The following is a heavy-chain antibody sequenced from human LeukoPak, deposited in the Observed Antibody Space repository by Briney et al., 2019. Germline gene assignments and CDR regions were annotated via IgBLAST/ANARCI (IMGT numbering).Heavy chain of an antibody. CDR1: GYTFTGYY. CDR3: ALVPGPYTTSRFDF. V-gene: IGHV1-2*02. J-gene: IGHJ4*02. D-gene: IGHD2-2*02. Sequence: ASVRVSCKPSGYTFTGYYLHWVRQAPGQRPEWMGRIDPDSGGTHYGQKFQGRVTVTRDTSITTVYMELSGLTSDDTAVYYCALVPGPYTTSRFDFWGQGTLVTVSS. CDR2: IDPDSGGT.